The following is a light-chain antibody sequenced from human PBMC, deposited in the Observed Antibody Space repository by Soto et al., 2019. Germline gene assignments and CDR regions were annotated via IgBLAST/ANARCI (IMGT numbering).Light chain of an antibody. CDR3: QQQGRSWIT. V-gene: IGKV3-20*01. Sequence: DIVSTHYPCTLSLSPGERATLSWRASQRVSSSHLAWYQQKPGQAPRLLIYSASSRATGIPDRFSGSGSGTDFTLTISRLEPEDFAVYYCQQQGRSWITFGQGTRLEIK. CDR1: QRVSSSH. J-gene: IGKJ5*01. CDR2: SAS.